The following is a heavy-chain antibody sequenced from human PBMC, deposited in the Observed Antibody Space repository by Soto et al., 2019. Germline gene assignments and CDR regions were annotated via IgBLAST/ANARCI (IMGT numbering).Heavy chain of an antibody. D-gene: IGHD3-22*01. CDR1: SGSFSGYY. J-gene: IGHJ6*02. Sequence: SETLSLTCAVYSGSFSGYYWSWIRQPPGKGLEWIGELYQGLSIIYNPSLKSRVTMSVDTAKNQFSLKLNSVTAADTAVYYCARQGRNTKIVILRHYTTDFWGQGTAVTVSS. CDR2: LYQGLSI. CDR3: ARQGRNTKIVILRHYTTDF. V-gene: IGHV4-34*01.